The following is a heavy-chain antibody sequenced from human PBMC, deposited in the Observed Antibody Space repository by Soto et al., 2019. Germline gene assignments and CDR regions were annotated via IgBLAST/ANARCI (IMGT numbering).Heavy chain of an antibody. J-gene: IGHJ4*02. CDR3: VTEDCPRFDH. D-gene: IGHD2-15*01. V-gene: IGHV3-7*01. CDR2: ISGGASNK. Sequence: EVQLVESGGGLVQPGGSLRLACEASGFMFSAYWMSWVRQDPRKGLEWVATISGGASNKFNVDSGQGLVTISRDDAKNSLPLQLNSLSHQDTAVYYCVTEDCPRFDHWGQRTLVTVSS. CDR1: GFMFSAYW.